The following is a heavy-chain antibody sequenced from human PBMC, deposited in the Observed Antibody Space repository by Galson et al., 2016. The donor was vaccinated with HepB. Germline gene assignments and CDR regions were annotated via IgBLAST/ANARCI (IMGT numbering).Heavy chain of an antibody. J-gene: IGHJ6*02. CDR1: GFRVSTYS. D-gene: IGHD1-26*01. CDR2: ISPRSTV. V-gene: IGHV3-48*02. Sequence: SLRLSCAASGFRVSTYSMNWVRQAPGKGLEWVSYISPRSTVYYADSVKGRFTISRDSAQNSLFLQMNGLRDEDTAVYYCARDIDEDPLYYYGLDVWGQGTTVSVSS. CDR3: ARDIDEDPLYYYGLDV.